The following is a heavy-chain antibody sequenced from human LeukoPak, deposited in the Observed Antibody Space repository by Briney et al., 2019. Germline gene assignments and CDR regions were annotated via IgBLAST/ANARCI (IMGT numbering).Heavy chain of an antibody. D-gene: IGHD2-2*01. J-gene: IGHJ4*02. V-gene: IGHV1-18*01. CDR1: GYTFTSYG. CDR3: ARCLGYCSSTSCYVGRCFDY. CDR2: ISAYNGNT. Sequence: ASVKVSCKASGYTFTSYGISWVRQAPGQGLEWMGWISAYNGNTNYAQKLQGRVTMTTDTSTRTAYMELRSLRSDDTAVSYCARCLGYCSSTSCYVGRCFDYWGQGTLVTVSS.